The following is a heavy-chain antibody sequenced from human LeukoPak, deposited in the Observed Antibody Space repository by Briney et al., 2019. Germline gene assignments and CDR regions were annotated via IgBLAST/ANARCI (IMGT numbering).Heavy chain of an antibody. CDR1: GFTFSSYG. J-gene: IGHJ3*02. Sequence: GGSLRLSCAASGFTFSSYGMHWGRQAPGKGLEWVAVISYDGSNKYYVDSVKGRFTISRDNSKNTLYLQMNSLRAEDTAVYYCANLVYCSGGSCYPTFDAFDIWGQGTTVTVSS. D-gene: IGHD2-15*01. V-gene: IGHV3-30*18. CDR2: ISYDGSNK. CDR3: ANLVYCSGGSCYPTFDAFDI.